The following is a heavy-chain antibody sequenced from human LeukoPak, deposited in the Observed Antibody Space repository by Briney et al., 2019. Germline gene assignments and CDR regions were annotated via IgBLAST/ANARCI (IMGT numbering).Heavy chain of an antibody. Sequence: GASVKVSCKASGYTFTGYYMHWVRQAPGHGLEWMGIINPDGGGTTYAQKFQGRVTMTRDTSTTTVYMELSSLRSEDTAVYYCARETDIAAAANYFDYWGQGTLVTVSS. CDR1: GYTFTGYY. V-gene: IGHV1-46*01. CDR2: INPDGGGT. J-gene: IGHJ4*02. D-gene: IGHD6-13*01. CDR3: ARETDIAAAANYFDY.